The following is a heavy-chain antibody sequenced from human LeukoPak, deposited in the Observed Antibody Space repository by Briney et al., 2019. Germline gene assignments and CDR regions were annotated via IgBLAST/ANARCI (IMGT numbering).Heavy chain of an antibody. V-gene: IGHV7-4-1*02. D-gene: IGHD3-22*01. CDR2: INTNTGSP. CDR3: VRGIDTTGYFNY. CDR1: GYTFSTYP. Sequence: ASVKVSCKDSGYTFSTYPMNWVRQAPGQGLEWMGWINTNTGSPTYAQGLTGRFVSSLDTSVSTAFLQINSLKAEDTALYYCVRGIDTTGYFNYWGQGTLVTVSS. J-gene: IGHJ4*02.